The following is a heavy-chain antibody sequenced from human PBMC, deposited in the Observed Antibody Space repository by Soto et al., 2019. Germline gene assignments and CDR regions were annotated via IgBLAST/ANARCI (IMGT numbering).Heavy chain of an antibody. CDR3: AKGGRQWLVTSDFNY. D-gene: IGHD6-19*01. Sequence: VQLVESGGGVVQPGRSLRLSCAASGFTFSNYAMPWVRQAPGKGLEWVAVVSHDGRNTHYADSVKGRFTISRDSSKNTVSLEMTSLRAEDTAVYYCAKGGRQWLVTSDFNYWGQGALVTVSS. CDR2: VSHDGRNT. V-gene: IGHV3-30*18. CDR1: GFTFSNYA. J-gene: IGHJ4*02.